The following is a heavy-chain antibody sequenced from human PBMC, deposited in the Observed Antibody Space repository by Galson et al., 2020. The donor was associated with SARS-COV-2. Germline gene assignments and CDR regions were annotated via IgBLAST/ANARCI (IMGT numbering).Heavy chain of an antibody. D-gene: IGHD3-16*01. Sequence: GESLKISCAASAFTFTNYGMHWVRQAPGKGLDWVAVIGSDGRTAFYADSVKGRITISRDNSKNTVFLQMNSLRADDTAVYYCAREARWGNWYFDLWGRGTLVTVSS. CDR3: AREARWGNWYFDL. J-gene: IGHJ2*01. CDR2: IGSDGRTA. CDR1: AFTFTNYG. V-gene: IGHV3-30*03.